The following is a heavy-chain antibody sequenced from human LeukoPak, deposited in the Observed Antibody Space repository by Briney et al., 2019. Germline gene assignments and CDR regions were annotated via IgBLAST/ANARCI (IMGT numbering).Heavy chain of an antibody. CDR1: GGSFSGYY. CDR3: AKMTHYYYYYGMDV. J-gene: IGHJ6*02. CDR2: INHSGST. Sequence: SETLSLTCAVYGGSFSGYYWSWIRQPPGKGLEWIGEINHSGSTNYNPSLKSRVTISVDTSKNQFSLKLSSVTAADTAVYYCAKMTHYYYYYGMDVWGQGTTVTVSS. V-gene: IGHV4-34*01.